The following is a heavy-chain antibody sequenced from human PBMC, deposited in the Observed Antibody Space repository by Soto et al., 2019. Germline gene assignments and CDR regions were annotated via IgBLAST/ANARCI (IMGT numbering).Heavy chain of an antibody. CDR1: GDSITSNSYF. CDR2: SYYCGST. Sequence: QLQLQESGPGLVKPSETLSLTCTVSGDSITSNSYFWAWIRQPPGKGLEWIGSSYYCGSTYHNPSLKSPLTISVDSSNNQFSLKLTSVTAADTAVYYCARHFSVDHFDYWGQGALVTVSS. V-gene: IGHV4-39*01. J-gene: IGHJ4*02. CDR3: ARHFSVDHFDY. D-gene: IGHD3-9*01.